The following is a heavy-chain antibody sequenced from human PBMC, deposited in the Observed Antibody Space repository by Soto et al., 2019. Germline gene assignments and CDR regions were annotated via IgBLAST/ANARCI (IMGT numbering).Heavy chain of an antibody. D-gene: IGHD2-2*02. CDR1: GYTFTSYG. CDR2: ISAYNGNT. J-gene: IGHJ4*02. CDR3: ARVPDIVVVPAAILLDY. V-gene: IGHV1-18*01. Sequence: KVSCKASGYTFTSYGISWVRQAPGQGLEWMGWISAYNGNTNYAQKLQGRVTMTTDTSTSTAYMELRSLRSDDTAVYYCARVPDIVVVPAAILLDYWGQGTLVTVSS.